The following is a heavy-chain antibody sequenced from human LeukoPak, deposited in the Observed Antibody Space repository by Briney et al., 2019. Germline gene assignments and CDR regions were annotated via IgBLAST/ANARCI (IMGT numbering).Heavy chain of an antibody. Sequence: GGSLRLSCAASGFTFSDYYMSWIRQAPGKGLEWVSYISSSGSTIYYADSVKGRFTISRDTAKNSLYLQMNSLRAEDTAVYYCARDQEIYWYFDLWGRGTLVTVSS. CDR1: GFTFSDYY. CDR2: ISSSGSTI. J-gene: IGHJ2*01. CDR3: ARDQEIYWYFDL. V-gene: IGHV3-11*01.